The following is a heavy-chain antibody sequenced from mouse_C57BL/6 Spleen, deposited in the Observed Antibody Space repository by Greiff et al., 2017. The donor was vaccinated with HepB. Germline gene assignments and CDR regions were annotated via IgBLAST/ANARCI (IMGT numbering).Heavy chain of an antibody. D-gene: IGHD1-1*01. CDR2: IWRGGST. V-gene: IGHV2-5*01. J-gene: IGHJ1*03. Sequence: VQLQESGPGLVQPSQSLSITCTVSGFSLTSYGVHWVRQSPGKGLEWLGVIWRGGSTDYNAAFMSRLSITKDNSKSQVFFKMNSLQADDTAIYYCAKPHYYGSSWYFDVWGTGTTVTVSS. CDR3: AKPHYYGSSWYFDV. CDR1: GFSLTSYG.